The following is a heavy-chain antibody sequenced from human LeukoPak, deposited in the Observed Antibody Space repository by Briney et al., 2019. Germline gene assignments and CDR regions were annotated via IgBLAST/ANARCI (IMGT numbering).Heavy chain of an antibody. V-gene: IGHV3-13*01. CDR1: GFTFSSYD. CDR3: ARGGGYCSGGSCYSRGAWFDP. J-gene: IGHJ5*02. D-gene: IGHD2-15*01. Sequence: GGSLRLSCAASGFTFSSYDMHWVRQATGKGLEWVSAIGTAGDTYYPGSVKGRFTISRENAKNSLYLQMNSLRAGDTAVYYCARGGGYCSGGSCYSRGAWFDPWGQGTLVTVSS. CDR2: IGTAGDT.